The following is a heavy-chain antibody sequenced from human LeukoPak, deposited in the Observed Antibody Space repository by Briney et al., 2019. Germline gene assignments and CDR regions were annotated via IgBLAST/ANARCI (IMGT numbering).Heavy chain of an antibody. J-gene: IGHJ4*02. CDR3: ARRYYYDSSGNYYFDY. CDR1: GYSFTSYW. D-gene: IGHD3-22*01. CDR2: IYPGDSDT. V-gene: IGHV5-51*01. Sequence: GESLKISCKGSGYSFTSYWIGWVRQMPGKGLEWMGIIYPGDSDTRYSPSFQGQVTISADKSISTAYLQWSSLRASDTAMYYCARRYYYDSSGNYYFDYWGQGTLVTVSS.